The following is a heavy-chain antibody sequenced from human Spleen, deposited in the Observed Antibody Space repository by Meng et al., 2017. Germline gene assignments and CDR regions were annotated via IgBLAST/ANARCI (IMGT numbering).Heavy chain of an antibody. Sequence: QVQLQQWGAGLLKPSETLSLTCAVYGGPFSGYYWSWIRQPPGKGLEWIGEIPHRGSSAYNPSLKSRVSMSIDKSKNQFSLKLTSVTAADTAVYHCLRGSGGSVWGQGTLVTVSS. J-gene: IGHJ1*01. CDR2: IPHRGSS. D-gene: IGHD3-10*01. CDR1: GGPFSGYY. V-gene: IGHV4-34*01. CDR3: LRGSGGSV.